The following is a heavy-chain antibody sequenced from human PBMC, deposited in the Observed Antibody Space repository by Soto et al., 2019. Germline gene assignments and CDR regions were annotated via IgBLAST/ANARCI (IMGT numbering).Heavy chain of an antibody. D-gene: IGHD3-22*01. CDR1: GFTFSSYS. CDR2: ISDDGSNK. J-gene: IGHJ4*02. Sequence: GGSLRHSCAASGFTFSSYSIHWVRQATGKGREWVAVISDDGSNKYYVDSVKGRFTISRDNSKNTLYLQMNSLRAEDTAVYYCARGRKTYYDSSGYYYANYWGQGTLVTVSS. CDR3: ARGRKTYYDSSGYYYANY. V-gene: IGHV3-30-3*01.